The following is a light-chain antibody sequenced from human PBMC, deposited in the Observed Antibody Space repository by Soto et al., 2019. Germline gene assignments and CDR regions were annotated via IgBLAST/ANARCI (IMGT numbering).Light chain of an antibody. CDR1: QSVSTY. CDR3: QQRSNWALT. J-gene: IGKJ1*01. CDR2: DAS. Sequence: EIVLTQSPATLSLSPGDRATLSCRASQSVSTYFAWYQQKPGQPPRLLIYDASNRATGIPARFSGSGSGTDFTLTISSLEPEDFAVYYCQQRSNWALTFGQGTKVEIK. V-gene: IGKV3-11*01.